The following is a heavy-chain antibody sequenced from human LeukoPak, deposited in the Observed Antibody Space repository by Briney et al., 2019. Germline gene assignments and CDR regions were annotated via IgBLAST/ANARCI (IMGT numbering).Heavy chain of an antibody. V-gene: IGHV3-7*03. Sequence: GGSLRLSCAASGFSLSGYWMTWVRQAPGKGLEWVARLHADGVEQNYVDSVTGRFPMSRDNAKNSLDLQLNNLRVEDTAIYYCAKASWVSDADAVWWGQGTLVTVSS. CDR3: AKASWVSDADAVW. CDR2: LHADGVEQ. CDR1: GFSLSGYW. J-gene: IGHJ4*02. D-gene: IGHD3-16*01.